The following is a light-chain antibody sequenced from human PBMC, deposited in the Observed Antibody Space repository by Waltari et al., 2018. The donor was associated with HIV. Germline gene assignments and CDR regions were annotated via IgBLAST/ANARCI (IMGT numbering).Light chain of an antibody. CDR2: DVS. V-gene: IGLV2-14*01. CDR1: SSDVGGYNY. CDR3: SSYTSSSTSYV. Sequence: QSALTQPASVSGSPGQSITISCTGTSSDVGGYNYVSWYQQHPGKAPKLMIYDVSKRPSGVSNRFSGSKPGNTASLTISGLQAEDEADYSCSSYTSSSTSYVFGTGTKVTVL. J-gene: IGLJ1*01.